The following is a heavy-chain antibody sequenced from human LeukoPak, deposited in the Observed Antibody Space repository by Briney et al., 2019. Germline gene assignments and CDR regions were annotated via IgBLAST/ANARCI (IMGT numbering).Heavy chain of an antibody. CDR3: ARGPYYYCSGSPIDY. D-gene: IGHD3-10*01. Sequence: SETLSLTSAVYGGSFSGYYWSWIRQPPGKGLEWIGEINHSGSTNYNPSLKSRVTISVDTSKNQFSLKLSSVTAADTAVYYCARGPYYYCSGSPIDYWGQGTLVTVSS. J-gene: IGHJ4*02. CDR2: INHSGST. CDR1: GGSFSGYY. V-gene: IGHV4-34*01.